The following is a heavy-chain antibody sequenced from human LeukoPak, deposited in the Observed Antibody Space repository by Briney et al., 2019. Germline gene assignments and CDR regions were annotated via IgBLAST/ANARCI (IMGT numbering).Heavy chain of an antibody. V-gene: IGHV3-15*01. CDR2: IKSKIDGGTT. CDR3: TTHITDEGGYCSGGSCSTLFYTFDI. D-gene: IGHD2-15*01. CDR1: GFTFSNAW. Sequence: GGSLRLSCAASGFTFSNAWMSWVRQAPGKGLEWVGRIKSKIDGGTTDYAAPVKGRFIISRDDSKNTLYLQMNSLKTEDTAVYYCTTHITDEGGYCSGGSCSTLFYTFDIWGQGTMVTVSS. J-gene: IGHJ3*02.